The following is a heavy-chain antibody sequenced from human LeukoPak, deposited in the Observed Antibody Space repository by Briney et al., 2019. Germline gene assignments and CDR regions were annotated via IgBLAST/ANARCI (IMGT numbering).Heavy chain of an antibody. CDR2: IYHSGST. D-gene: IGHD6-19*01. V-gene: IGHV4-38-2*02. Sequence: SETLSLTCTVSGYSISSGYYWGWIRRPPGKGLEWIGSIYHSGSTYYNPSLKSRVTISVDTSKNQFSLKLSSVTAADTAVYYCATSGWYLLPGVYWGQGTLVTVSS. J-gene: IGHJ4*02. CDR1: GYSISSGYY. CDR3: ATSGWYLLPGVY.